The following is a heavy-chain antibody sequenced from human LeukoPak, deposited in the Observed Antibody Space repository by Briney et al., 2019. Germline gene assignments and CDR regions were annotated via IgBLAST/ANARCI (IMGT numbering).Heavy chain of an antibody. J-gene: IGHJ4*02. V-gene: IGHV4-61*01. D-gene: IGHD1-26*01. CDR3: ARDVGATPGYFDY. CDR1: GYSISSGYY. Sequence: SETLSLTCTVSGYSISSGYYWGWIWQPPGKGLEWIGYMYYSGSTNYNPSTNYNPSLKSRVTISVDTSKNQSSLKLSSVTAADTAVYYCARDVGATPGYFDYWGQGTLVTVSS. CDR2: MYYSGST.